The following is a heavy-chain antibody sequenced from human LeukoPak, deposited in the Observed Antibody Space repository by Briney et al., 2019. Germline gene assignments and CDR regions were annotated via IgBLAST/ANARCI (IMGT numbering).Heavy chain of an antibody. D-gene: IGHD6-19*01. CDR2: IYYSGST. J-gene: IGHJ4*02. Sequence: SETLSLTCTVSGGSISSSSYYWGWIRQPPGKGLEWIGSIYYSGSTYYNPSLKSRVTISVDTSKNQYSLKLSSVTAADTAVYYCARLSSGWSRWGQGTLVTVSS. CDR3: ARLSSGWSR. V-gene: IGHV4-39*01. CDR1: GGSISSSSYY.